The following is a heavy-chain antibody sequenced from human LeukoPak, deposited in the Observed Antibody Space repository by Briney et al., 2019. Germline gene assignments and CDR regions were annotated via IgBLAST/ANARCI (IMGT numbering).Heavy chain of an antibody. CDR1: GFTFSSYG. Sequence: GGSLRLSCAASGFTFSSYGMHWVRQAPGKGLEWVAVIWYDGSNKYYADSVKGRFTISRDNSKNTLYLQMNSLRAEDTAVYYCARHQAENWFDPWGQGTLVTVSS. CDR2: IWYDGSNK. CDR3: ARHQAENWFDP. D-gene: IGHD6-13*01. V-gene: IGHV3-33*01. J-gene: IGHJ5*02.